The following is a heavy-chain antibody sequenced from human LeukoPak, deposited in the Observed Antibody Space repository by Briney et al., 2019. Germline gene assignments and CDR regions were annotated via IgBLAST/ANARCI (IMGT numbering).Heavy chain of an antibody. Sequence: GNSLRLSCAASGFTFSSYWMSWVRQAPGKGLEWVSVTYSGGSTYYADSVKGRFTISRDNSKNTLYLQMNSLRAEDTAVYYCAREAVAGTWYYYGMDVWGQGTTVTVSS. J-gene: IGHJ6*02. CDR3: AREAVAGTWYYYGMDV. D-gene: IGHD6-19*01. CDR1: GFTFSSYW. CDR2: TYSGGST. V-gene: IGHV3-53*01.